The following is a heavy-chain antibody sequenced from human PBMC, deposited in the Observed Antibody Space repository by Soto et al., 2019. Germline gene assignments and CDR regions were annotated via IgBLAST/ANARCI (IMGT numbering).Heavy chain of an antibody. V-gene: IGHV1-69*13. CDR3: ARNIAVSGNYYYYGMDV. Sequence: SVKVSCKASGGTFSSYAISWVRPAPGQGLEWMGGIIPIFGTANYAQKLQGRVTITADESTSTAYMELSSLRSDDTAVYYCARNIAVSGNYYYYGMDVWDQGTTVTVS. D-gene: IGHD6-19*01. J-gene: IGHJ6*02. CDR2: IIPIFGTA. CDR1: GGTFSSYA.